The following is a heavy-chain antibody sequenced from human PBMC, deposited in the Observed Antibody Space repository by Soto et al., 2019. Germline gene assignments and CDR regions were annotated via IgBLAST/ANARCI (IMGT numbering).Heavy chain of an antibody. V-gene: IGHV1-69*01. J-gene: IGHJ4*02. CDR2: IIPSFGTA. CDR3: ASRLDYYGESGYFDY. Sequence: QVQLVQSGAEVKKPGSSVKVSCKASGGTFSSYAISWVRQAPGQGLEWMGGIIPSFGTANYAQKFQGRVTITTDESTRTAYMELSSLRSEDTAVYYCASRLDYYGESGYFDYWGQGTLVTVSS. D-gene: IGHD3-10*01. CDR1: GGTFSSYA.